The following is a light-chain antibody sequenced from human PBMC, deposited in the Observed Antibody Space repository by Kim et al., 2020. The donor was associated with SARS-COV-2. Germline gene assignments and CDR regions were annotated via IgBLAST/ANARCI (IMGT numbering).Light chain of an antibody. Sequence: ASVGDRVTLTCQASQHIDNYLNWYQQKPGKAPKLLIYDASNLQTGVPSRFTGSGSGTDFIFTINNLQPEDIATYYCQRYDNHPLRFGGGTKVDIK. V-gene: IGKV1-33*01. CDR3: QRYDNHPLR. CDR2: DAS. CDR1: QHIDNY. J-gene: IGKJ4*02.